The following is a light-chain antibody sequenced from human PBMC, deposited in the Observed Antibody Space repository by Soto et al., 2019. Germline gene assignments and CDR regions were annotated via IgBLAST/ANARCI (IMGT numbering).Light chain of an antibody. CDR2: EGS. Sequence: QSVLTQPASVSGSPGQSITISCTGTSSDVGSYNLVSWYQQHPGKAPKLMIYEGSKRPSGVSNRFSGSKSGNTASLTISGVQAEDEADYYCCSYAGSSTYVFGTGTKLNVL. V-gene: IGLV2-23*01. CDR3: CSYAGSSTYV. CDR1: SSDVGSYNL. J-gene: IGLJ1*01.